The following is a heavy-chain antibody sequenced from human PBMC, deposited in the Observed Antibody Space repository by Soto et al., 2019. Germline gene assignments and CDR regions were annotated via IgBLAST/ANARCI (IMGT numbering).Heavy chain of an antibody. J-gene: IGHJ3*02. V-gene: IGHV3-23*01. D-gene: IGHD3-3*01. CDR1: CFTFNDYA. Sequence: PGGSLRLSCALSCFTFNDYAMSWVRQAPGKGLEWVSTISGSLGSAYYAASVEGRLTISGDNSNNTLYLQMNSLRVEDTATYYCAKDSRLPGFGLLIHAFDIWGHGTMVTVSS. CDR3: AKDSRLPGFGLLIHAFDI. CDR2: ISGSLGSA.